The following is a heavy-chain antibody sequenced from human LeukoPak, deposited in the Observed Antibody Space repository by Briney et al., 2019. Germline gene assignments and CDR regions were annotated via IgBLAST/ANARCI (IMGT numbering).Heavy chain of an antibody. D-gene: IGHD4-23*01. Sequence: GASVKVSCKTSGGTFGSYVISWVRQAPGQGLDWMGGILPIFGTADYAQKFQGRVTITADESTNTAYMELKSLTSEDTAVYYCARDRGGLDRWGQGTLVTVSS. V-gene: IGHV1-69*13. J-gene: IGHJ5*02. CDR2: ILPIFGTA. CDR3: ARDRGGLDR. CDR1: GGTFGSYV.